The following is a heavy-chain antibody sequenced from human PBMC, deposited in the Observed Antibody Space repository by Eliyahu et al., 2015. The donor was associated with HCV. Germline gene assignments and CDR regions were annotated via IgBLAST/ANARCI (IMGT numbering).Heavy chain of an antibody. CDR2: INPNSGGT. V-gene: IGHV1-2*02. Sequence: QVQLVQSGAEVKKPGASVKVSCKASGYTFXGYYMHWVRQAPGQGLEWMGWINPNSGGTNYAQKFQGRVTMTRDTSISTAYMELSRLRSDDTAVYYCAREDIRYGYGPLLYYWGQGTLVTVSS. CDR3: AREDIRYGYGPLLYY. J-gene: IGHJ4*02. CDR1: GYTFXGYY. D-gene: IGHD5-18*01.